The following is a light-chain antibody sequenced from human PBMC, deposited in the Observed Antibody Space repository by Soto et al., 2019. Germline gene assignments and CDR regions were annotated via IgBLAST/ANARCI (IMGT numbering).Light chain of an antibody. CDR1: RSDGGGYNY. CDR2: DVS. Sequence: QVPRTQPPSVSGAPRHPITISSPRTRSDGGGYNYVSWYQQHPGKAPKLMIYDVSNRPSGVSNRFSGSKSGNTASLTISGLQAEDEADYYCSSYTSSSTLIVFGTGTKVTVL. V-gene: IGLV2-14*01. CDR3: SSYTSSSTLIV. J-gene: IGLJ1*01.